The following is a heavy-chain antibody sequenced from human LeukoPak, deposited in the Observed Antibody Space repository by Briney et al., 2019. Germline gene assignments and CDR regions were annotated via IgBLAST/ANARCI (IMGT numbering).Heavy chain of an antibody. Sequence: SPSETLSLTCAVYGGSFSGYYWSWIRQPPGEGLEWIGEINHSGSTNYNPSLKSRVTISVDTSKNQFSLKLSSVTAADTAVYYCATGLYRVFDYWGQGTLVTVSS. J-gene: IGHJ4*02. CDR3: ATGLYRVFDY. CDR2: INHSGST. V-gene: IGHV4-34*01. CDR1: GGSFSGYY. D-gene: IGHD3-16*02.